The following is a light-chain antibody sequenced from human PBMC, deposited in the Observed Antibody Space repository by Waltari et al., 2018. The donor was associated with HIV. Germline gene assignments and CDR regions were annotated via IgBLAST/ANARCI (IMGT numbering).Light chain of an antibody. Sequence: SSELTQPPSVSVSPVQTAMIPSSVYSLPKQSPSWYQKKPGQAPVLVIYKDKERTSGIPERFAGSTSGTTVTLTISGLQAEDEADYYCQSTDSSGTRIFGGGTKLTVL. V-gene: IGLV3-25*03. CDR1: SLPKQS. J-gene: IGLJ2*01. CDR3: QSTDSSGTRI. CDR2: KDK.